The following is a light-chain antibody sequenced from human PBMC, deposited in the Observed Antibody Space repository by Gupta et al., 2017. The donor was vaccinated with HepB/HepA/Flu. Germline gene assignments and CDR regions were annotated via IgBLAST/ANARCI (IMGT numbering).Light chain of an antibody. V-gene: IGLV1-44*01. J-gene: IGLJ3*02. Sequence: QSVLTQPPSAAGTPGQRITISCSGSSSNIGNKPVNWYQQVPATVPKLLIYTNYQRPSGVPDLFSGSKSGTSASLAISGLQAEDEAYYYCAVSDDSPRAWVFGGGTKLTVL. CDR2: TNY. CDR3: AVSDDSPRAWV. CDR1: SSNIGNKP.